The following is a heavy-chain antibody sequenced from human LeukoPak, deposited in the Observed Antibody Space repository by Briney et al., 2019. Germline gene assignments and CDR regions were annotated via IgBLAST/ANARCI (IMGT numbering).Heavy chain of an antibody. CDR1: GFTFSSYA. Sequence: GGSLRLSCAASGFTFSSYAMHWVRQAPGKGLEWVAVISYDGSNKYYADSVKGRFTISRDNSKNTLYLQMNSLRAEDTAVYYCARALEALDAFDIWGQGTMVTVSS. D-gene: IGHD1-1*01. V-gene: IGHV3-30-3*01. CDR2: ISYDGSNK. CDR3: ARALEALDAFDI. J-gene: IGHJ3*02.